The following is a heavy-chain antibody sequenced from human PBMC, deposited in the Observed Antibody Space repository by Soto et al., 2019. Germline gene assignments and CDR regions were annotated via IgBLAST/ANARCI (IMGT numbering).Heavy chain of an antibody. CDR3: TGHYYGSGSSRSYSYYGMDV. Sequence: GGSLRLSCAASGFTLSNVWMSWVRQATGKGLEWVGRIKSKTDGGTTDYAAPVKGRFTISRDDSKNTLYLQMNSLKTEDTAVYYCTGHYYGSGSSRSYSYYGMDVWGQGTTVTVS. D-gene: IGHD3-10*01. CDR1: GFTLSNVW. J-gene: IGHJ6*02. V-gene: IGHV3-15*01. CDR2: IKSKTDGGTT.